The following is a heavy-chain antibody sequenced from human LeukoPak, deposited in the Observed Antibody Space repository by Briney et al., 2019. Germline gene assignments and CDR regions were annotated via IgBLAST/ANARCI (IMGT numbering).Heavy chain of an antibody. D-gene: IGHD3-22*01. CDR1: GGTFSSYA. V-gene: IGHV1-69*05. Sequence: SVKVSCKASGGTFSSYAISWVRQAPGQGLEWMGGIIPIFGTANYAQKFQGRVTITTDESTSTAYMELSSLRSEDTAVYYCAREDRYYYDCSGYYQHWGQGTLVTVSS. CDR3: AREDRYYYDCSGYYQH. J-gene: IGHJ1*01. CDR2: IIPIFGTA.